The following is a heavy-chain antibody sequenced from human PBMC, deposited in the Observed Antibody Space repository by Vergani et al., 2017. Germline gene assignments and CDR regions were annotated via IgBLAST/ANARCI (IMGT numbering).Heavy chain of an antibody. CDR2: ISYDGSNK. CDR1: GFTFSSYA. J-gene: IGHJ4*02. D-gene: IGHD6-19*01. CDR3: ASTGYSSGWLFDY. V-gene: IGHV3-30-3*01. Sequence: QVQLVESGGGVVQPGRSLRLSCAASGFTFSSYAMHWVRQAPGKGLEWVAVISYDGSNKYYADSVKGRFTISRDNSKNTLYLQMNSLRAEDTAVYYCASTGYSSGWLFDYWGQGTLVTVSS.